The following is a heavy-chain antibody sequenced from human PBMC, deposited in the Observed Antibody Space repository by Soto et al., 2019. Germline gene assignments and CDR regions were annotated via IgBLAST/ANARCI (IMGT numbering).Heavy chain of an antibody. CDR2: IYYSGST. Sequence: ETLSVTCSVAGGSSSSGGYYWSWNRQHPGKGLEWIGSIYYSGSTYYNPSLKSRVTISVDKSKNQFSLKLSSVTAADTAVYYCASLKATVTTGGYYYWGQGTLVTVSS. CDR1: GGSSSSGGYY. J-gene: IGHJ4*02. V-gene: IGHV4-39*07. D-gene: IGHD4-17*01. CDR3: ASLKATVTTGGYYY.